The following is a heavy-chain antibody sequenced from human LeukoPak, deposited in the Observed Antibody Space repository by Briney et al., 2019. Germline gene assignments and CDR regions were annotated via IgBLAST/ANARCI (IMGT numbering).Heavy chain of an antibody. CDR2: VYYTGST. J-gene: IGHJ4*02. CDR1: GGSISSYY. D-gene: IGHD3-10*01. Sequence: SETLSLTCTVSGGSISSYYWTWIRQAPGKGLEWIGYVYYTGSTSYSPSISSRLTISIDLSKTQFSLEMHSVTAADTAVYFCARGSGDGFDYWGQGSLVTVSS. CDR3: ARGSGDGFDY. V-gene: IGHV4-59*01.